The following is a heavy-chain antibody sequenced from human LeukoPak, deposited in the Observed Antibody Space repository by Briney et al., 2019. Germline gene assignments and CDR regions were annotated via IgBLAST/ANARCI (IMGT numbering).Heavy chain of an antibody. CDR2: INHSGYT. D-gene: IGHD6-19*01. CDR3: TRAVAGHPD. V-gene: IGHV4-34*01. J-gene: IGHJ4*02. Sequence: SATLSLTSAVSGVAFSNYYWSWVRPSPRQGLEWIGEINHSGYTNYNPSLKSRVTMSIDTSKNQFSLLLTSVTAADAGVYYCTRAVAGHPDWGQGTLVTVSS. CDR1: GVAFSNYY.